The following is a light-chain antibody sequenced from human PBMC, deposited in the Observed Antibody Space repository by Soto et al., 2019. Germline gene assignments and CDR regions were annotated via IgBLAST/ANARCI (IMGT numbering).Light chain of an antibody. Sequence: EIVLTQSPATLSSFPGDRVTLSCSASQYINTRLAWYQHRPGQSPRLLIYQTSLRASGIPARFSGSGSGTDFTLTISSLEPEDFAVYYCQQSSNWPLITFGQGTRLEIK. CDR1: QYINTR. CDR3: QQSSNWPLIT. V-gene: IGKV3-11*01. CDR2: QTS. J-gene: IGKJ5*01.